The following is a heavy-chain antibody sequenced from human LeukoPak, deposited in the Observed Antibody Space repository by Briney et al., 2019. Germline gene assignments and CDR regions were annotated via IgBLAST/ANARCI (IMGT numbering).Heavy chain of an antibody. CDR2: IRYDGSNK. CDR1: GFTFINSA. V-gene: IGHV3-30*02. CDR3: AKRAPAVDLDY. J-gene: IGHJ4*02. D-gene: IGHD6-19*01. Sequence: PGGSLRLSCAASGFTFINSAMNWVRQGPGKGLEWVASIRYDGSNKYYADSVKGRFTISRDNSKDTLYLQMNSLRAEDTAVYYCAKRAPAVDLDYWGQGTLVTVSS.